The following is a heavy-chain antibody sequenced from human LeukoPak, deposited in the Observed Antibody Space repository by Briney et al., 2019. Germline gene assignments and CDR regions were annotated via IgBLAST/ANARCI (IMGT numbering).Heavy chain of an antibody. Sequence: ASVTVSCKASGYTFSEYYIHWVRQAPGHGLEWLGWMNVKTGATSSAQRFPGRFTMTRDTSIGTASMEFSSLTSDDTAVYYCARQSGTYWGLDYWGQGTLVTISS. CDR1: GYTFSEYY. CDR2: MNVKTGAT. CDR3: ARQSGTYWGLDY. J-gene: IGHJ4*02. D-gene: IGHD1-26*01. V-gene: IGHV1-2*02.